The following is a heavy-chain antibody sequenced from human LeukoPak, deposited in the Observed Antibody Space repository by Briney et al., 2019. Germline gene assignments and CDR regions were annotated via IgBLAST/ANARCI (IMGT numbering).Heavy chain of an antibody. CDR1: GFIFSSYE. CDR3: ARLYSGSYFDC. CDR2: ISGGGDTI. J-gene: IGHJ4*02. Sequence: PGGSLRLSCAASGFIFSSYEVTWVRQAPGKGLEWVSYISGGGDTIYYADSVRGRFTISRDNAKNSLYLQMNSLRAEDTAVYHCARLYSGSYFDCWGQGTLVTVSS. V-gene: IGHV3-48*03. D-gene: IGHD1-26*01.